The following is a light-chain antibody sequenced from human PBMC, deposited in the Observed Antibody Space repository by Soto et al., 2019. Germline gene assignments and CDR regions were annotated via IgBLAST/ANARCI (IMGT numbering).Light chain of an antibody. Sequence: DIQMTQSPSSLSASLGDRVTITCRASQAIANYLAWYQQKPGKVPKLLIYGALTLQSGVPSRFSGSGSGTDFSLTITSLQAEDVATYYCQNYHSAPFTFGPGTKVDI. CDR2: GAL. V-gene: IGKV1-27*01. J-gene: IGKJ3*01. CDR1: QAIANY. CDR3: QNYHSAPFT.